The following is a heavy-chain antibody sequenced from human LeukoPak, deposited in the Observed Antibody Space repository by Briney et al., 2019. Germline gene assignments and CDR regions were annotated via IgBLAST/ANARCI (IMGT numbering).Heavy chain of an antibody. V-gene: IGHV1-46*01. CDR1: GYTFTSYY. Sequence: ASVKVSCKASGYTFTSYYMHWVRQAPGQGLEWMGIINPSGGSTSYAQKFQGRVTMTRDTSTSTVYMELSSLRSEDTAVYYCARAGVTILGVVTNGPLDYWGQGTLVTVSS. CDR2: INPSGGST. J-gene: IGHJ4*02. CDR3: ARAGVTILGVVTNGPLDY. D-gene: IGHD3-3*01.